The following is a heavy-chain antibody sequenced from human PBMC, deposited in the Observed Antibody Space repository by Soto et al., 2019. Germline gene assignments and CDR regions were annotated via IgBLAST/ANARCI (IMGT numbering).Heavy chain of an antibody. CDR3: ASMVRGVTPYYFDY. CDR2: IYSGGST. CDR1: GFTVSSNY. Sequence: GGSLRLSCAASGFTVSSNYMSWVRQAPGKGLEWVSVIYSGGSTYYADSVKGRFTISRDNSKNTLYLQMNSLRAEDTAVYYCASMVRGVTPYYFDYWGQGTLVTVSS. J-gene: IGHJ4*02. D-gene: IGHD3-10*01. V-gene: IGHV3-53*01.